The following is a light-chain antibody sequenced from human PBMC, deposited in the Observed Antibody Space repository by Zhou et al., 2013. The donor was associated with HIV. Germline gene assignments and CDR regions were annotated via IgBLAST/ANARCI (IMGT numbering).Light chain of an antibody. CDR3: MQALQTPIT. CDR1: QSLLYRDGYNY. CDR2: LGS. J-gene: IGKJ5*01. V-gene: IGKV2-28*01. Sequence: DIVLTQSPVSLPVTPGEAASISCRSSQSLLYRDGYNYLGWYLQKPGQSPQLLIYLGSNRASGVPDRFSGSGSGTDFTLKISRVEAEDVGVYYCMQALQTPITFGQGTRLEIK.